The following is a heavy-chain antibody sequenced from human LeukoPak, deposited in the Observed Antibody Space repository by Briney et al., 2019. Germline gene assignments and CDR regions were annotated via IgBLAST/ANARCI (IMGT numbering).Heavy chain of an antibody. CDR2: IDWDDDN. J-gene: IGHJ4*02. Sequence: SGPALVKPTQTLTLTCTFSGYSLSTSGMSASLIRQTPGKALEWIARIDWDDDNFYSTSLKSRLTISKDTSKNQVVLTMTNMDPVDTATYYCARLDRYLGVSLDYWAQGTLVTVSS. CDR3: ARLDRYLGVSLDY. CDR1: GYSLSTSGMS. V-gene: IGHV2-70*17. D-gene: IGHD3-16*01.